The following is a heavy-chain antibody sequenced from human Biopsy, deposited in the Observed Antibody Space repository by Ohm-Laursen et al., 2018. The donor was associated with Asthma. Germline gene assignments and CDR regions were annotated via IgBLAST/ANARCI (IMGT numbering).Heavy chain of an antibody. Sequence: PSETLSLTCTVSGGSINSSTWWSWVRQPPGKGLEWIGYVFYGGATNYNPSLKSRVTISVDTSKNQFFLRLSSVTAADTAVYYCARGVVYGGDSYAEYFQHWGQGTLVTVSS. CDR3: ARGVVYGGDSYAEYFQH. D-gene: IGHD4-23*01. CDR1: GGSINSSTW. J-gene: IGHJ1*01. CDR2: VFYGGAT. V-gene: IGHV4-4*02.